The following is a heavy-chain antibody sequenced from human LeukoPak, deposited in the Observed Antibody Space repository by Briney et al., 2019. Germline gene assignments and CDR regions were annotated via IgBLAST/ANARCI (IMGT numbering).Heavy chain of an antibody. CDR1: GFTFSDYY. CDR3: AKGGPESSSYGMDV. J-gene: IGHJ6*02. CDR2: ISSSSSYT. V-gene: IGHV3-11*06. Sequence: GGSLRLSCAASGFTFSDYYMSWIRQAPGKGLEWVSYISSSSSYTNYADSVKGRFTISRDNAKNSLYLQMNSLRAEDTAVYYCAKGGPESSSYGMDVWGQGTTVTVSS. D-gene: IGHD2-2*01.